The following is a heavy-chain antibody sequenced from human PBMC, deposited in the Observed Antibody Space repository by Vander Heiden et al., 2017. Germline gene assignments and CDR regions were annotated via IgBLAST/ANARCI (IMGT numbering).Heavy chain of an antibody. J-gene: IGHJ2*01. CDR2: IYWNDLK. Sequence: QIILKASGPTLVYPSQTPTLTCTLSGFSLMTSGVGWGWIRQPPGKAPEWLALIYWNDLKRYSPSLNNRLFITMDTSKYQVVLTMTNMDPLDTATYYCAYHYWFFHVWGRGTLVTVSS. V-gene: IGHV2-5*01. CDR3: AYHYWFFHV. CDR1: GFSLMTSGVG.